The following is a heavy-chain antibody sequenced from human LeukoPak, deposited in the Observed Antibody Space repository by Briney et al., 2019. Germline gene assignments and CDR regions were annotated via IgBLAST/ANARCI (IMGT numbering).Heavy chain of an antibody. CDR3: AREGTAGTNLNWFDP. J-gene: IGHJ5*02. Sequence: SETLSLTCAVYGGSFSGYYWSWIRQPPGKGLEWIGEINHSGSTNYNPSLKSRVTISVDTSKNQFSLKLRSVTAADTAVYYCAREGTAGTNLNWFDPWGQGTLVTVSS. CDR1: GGSFSGYY. CDR2: INHSGST. V-gene: IGHV4-34*01. D-gene: IGHD1-1*01.